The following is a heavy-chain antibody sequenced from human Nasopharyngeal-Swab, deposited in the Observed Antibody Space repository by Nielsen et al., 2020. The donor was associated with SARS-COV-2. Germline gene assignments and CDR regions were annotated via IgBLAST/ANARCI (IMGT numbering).Heavy chain of an antibody. V-gene: IGHV3-53*01. J-gene: IGHJ4*02. CDR3: ARDIYGDYPFDY. CDR1: GFTVSSNY. D-gene: IGHD4-17*01. CDR2: IYSGGST. Sequence: GESLKISCAASGFTVSSNYMSWVRQAPGTGLEWVSVIYSGGSTYYADSVKGRFTISRDNSKNTLYLQMNSLRAEDTAVYYCARDIYGDYPFDYWGQGTLVTVSS.